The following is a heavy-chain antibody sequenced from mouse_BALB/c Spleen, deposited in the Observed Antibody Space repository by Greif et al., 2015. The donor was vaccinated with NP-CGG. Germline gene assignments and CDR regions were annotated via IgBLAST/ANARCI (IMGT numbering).Heavy chain of an antibody. CDR2: IFPGTGXT. D-gene: IGHD3-1*01. Sequence: VQLQQSGAELVKPGASVKLSCKTSGYTFTSYWIQWVKQRPGQGLGWIGEIFPGTGXTYYNEEFKGKATLTIDTSSSTAYMQLSSLTSEDSAVYFCTRGNSSGSAWFAYWGQGTLVTVSA. CDR3: TRGNSSGSAWFAY. V-gene: IGHV1S132*01. J-gene: IGHJ3*01. CDR1: GYTFTSYW.